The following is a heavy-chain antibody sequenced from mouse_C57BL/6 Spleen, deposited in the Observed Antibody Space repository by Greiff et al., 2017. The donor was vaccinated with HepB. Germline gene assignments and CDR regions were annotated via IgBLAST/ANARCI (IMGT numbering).Heavy chain of an antibody. D-gene: IGHD3-2*02. CDR2: IDPETGGT. Sequence: VQLQQSGAELVRPGASVTLSCKASGYTFTDYEMHWVKQTPVHGLEWIGAIDPETGGTAYNQKFKGKAILTAAKSSRTAYMALRSLTSEASAVYYCTRGSGYVGDAIDYWGQGTSVTVSS. CDR3: TRGSGYVGDAIDY. V-gene: IGHV1-15*01. CDR1: GYTFTDYE. J-gene: IGHJ4*01.